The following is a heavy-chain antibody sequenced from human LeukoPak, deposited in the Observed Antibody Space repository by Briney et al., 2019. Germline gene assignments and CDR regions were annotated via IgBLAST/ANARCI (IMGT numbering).Heavy chain of an antibody. CDR2: IYYSGST. CDR3: ARRGIAAATRFDP. D-gene: IGHD6-13*01. CDR1: GGSIRSSSYY. Sequence: ASETLSLTCTGSGGSIRSSSYYWGWIRQPPGKGLEWIGSIYYSGSTYYNPSLKSRVTISVDTSKNQFSLKLSSVTAADTAVCYCARRGIAAATRFDPWGQGTLVTVSS. V-gene: IGHV4-39*07. J-gene: IGHJ5*02.